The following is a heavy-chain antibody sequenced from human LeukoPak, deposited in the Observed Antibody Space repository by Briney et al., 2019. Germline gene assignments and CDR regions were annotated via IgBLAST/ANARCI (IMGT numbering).Heavy chain of an antibody. Sequence: AETLSLTCTVSGGSISIYYWSWIRQPPGKGLEWIGYIYYSGNTNYNPSLKGRLIMSLDTSKNHFSLKLNSVTAADTAVYYCARHKDSGDYPLDYWGQGILVSVSS. V-gene: IGHV4-59*01. CDR3: ARHKDSGDYPLDY. CDR2: IYYSGNT. J-gene: IGHJ4*02. CDR1: GGSISIYY. D-gene: IGHD4-17*01.